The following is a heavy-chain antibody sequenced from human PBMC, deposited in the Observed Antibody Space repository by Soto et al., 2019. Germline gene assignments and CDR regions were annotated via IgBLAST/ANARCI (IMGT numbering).Heavy chain of an antibody. CDR3: ARASGYYYDSSGYSPAYDAFDI. CDR2: IYYSGST. V-gene: IGHV4-31*03. J-gene: IGHJ3*02. D-gene: IGHD3-22*01. CDR1: GGSISSGGYY. Sequence: PSETLSLTCTVSGGSISSGGYYWSWIRQHPGKGLEWIGYIYYSGSTYYNPSLKSRVTISVDTSKSQFSLKLSSVTAADTAVYYCARASGYYYDSSGYSPAYDAFDIWGQGTMVIVSS.